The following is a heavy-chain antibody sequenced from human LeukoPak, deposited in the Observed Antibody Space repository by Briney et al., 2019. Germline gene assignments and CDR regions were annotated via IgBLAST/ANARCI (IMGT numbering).Heavy chain of an antibody. J-gene: IGHJ4*02. CDR3: ARGSYGGPVSY. Sequence: ASAKVSCKASGYTFTSYDINWVRQATGQGLEWMGWMNPNSGNTGYAQKFQGRVTITRNTSISTAYMELNSLRAEDTAVYYCARGSYGGPVSYWGQGTLVTVSS. V-gene: IGHV1-8*03. CDR1: GYTFTSYD. D-gene: IGHD4-23*01. CDR2: MNPNSGNT.